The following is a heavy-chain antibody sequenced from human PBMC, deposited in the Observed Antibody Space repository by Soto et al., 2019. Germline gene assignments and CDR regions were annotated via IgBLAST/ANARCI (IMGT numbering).Heavy chain of an antibody. CDR3: ARHRVHSSGWSPFDY. CDR2: IYYSGST. V-gene: IGHV4-59*08. CDR1: GGSISSYY. J-gene: IGHJ4*02. Sequence: SETLSLTCTVSGGSISSYYWSWIRQPPGKGLEWIGYIYYSGSTNYNPSLKSRVTISVDTSKNQFSLKLSSVTAADAAVYYCARHRVHSSGWSPFDYWGQGTLVTVSS. D-gene: IGHD6-19*01.